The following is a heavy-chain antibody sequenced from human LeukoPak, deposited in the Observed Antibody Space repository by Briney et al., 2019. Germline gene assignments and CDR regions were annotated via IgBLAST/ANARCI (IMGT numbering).Heavy chain of an antibody. J-gene: IGHJ4*02. CDR2: INAGNGKT. V-gene: IGHV1-3*01. CDR3: ARDRYYGSDGRFNYFDY. Sequence: GASVKVSCKPSGYTFISHPMHWVRQAPGQRLEWMGWINAGNGKTEYSQKFQGRVTITRDTSAGTVYMELNSLRSEDTAMYYCARDRYYGSDGRFNYFDYWGQGTPLTVSS. CDR1: GYTFISHP. D-gene: IGHD3-10*01.